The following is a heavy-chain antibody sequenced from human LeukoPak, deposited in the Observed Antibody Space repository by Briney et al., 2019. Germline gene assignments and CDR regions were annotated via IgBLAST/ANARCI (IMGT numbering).Heavy chain of an antibody. D-gene: IGHD3-10*01. V-gene: IGHV3-53*05. CDR1: GFTASSNY. CDR2: IYSGGST. J-gene: IGHJ4*02. CDR3: AKDLTMVRGVNYYFDY. Sequence: GGSLRLSCAASGFTASSNYMSWVRQAPGKGLEWVSVIYSGGSTYYADSVKGRFTISRDNFQSTLYLQMDSLRAEDTAVYYCAKDLTMVRGVNYYFDYWGQGTLVTVSS.